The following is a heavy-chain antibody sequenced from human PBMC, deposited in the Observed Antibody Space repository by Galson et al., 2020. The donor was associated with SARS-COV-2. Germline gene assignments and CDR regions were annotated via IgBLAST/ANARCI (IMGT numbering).Heavy chain of an antibody. Sequence: GESLKISCAASGITFSSYTMNWVRQTPVKGLELVAYIRSSSGTIYYADSVKGRFTISRDNAKSSLYLQLNSLRVEDTAVYYCARERLEYWGQGTRVTVSS. D-gene: IGHD1-1*01. CDR3: ARERLEY. CDR1: GITFSSYT. V-gene: IGHV3-48*04. J-gene: IGHJ4*02. CDR2: IRSSSGTI.